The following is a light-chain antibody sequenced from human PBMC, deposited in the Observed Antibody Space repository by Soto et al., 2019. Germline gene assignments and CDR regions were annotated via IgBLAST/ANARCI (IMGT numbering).Light chain of an antibody. J-gene: IGLJ1*01. Sequence: QSALTQPDSVSGSPGKSITISCTGTSSDVGGYNYVSWYQHHPGKAPKLLIYDVSNRPSGISNRFSGSKSDNTASLTISGLQPEDEADYYCSSYTTSNTRQIVFGTGTELTVL. CDR2: DVS. CDR3: SSYTTSNTRQIV. CDR1: SSDVGGYNY. V-gene: IGLV2-14*03.